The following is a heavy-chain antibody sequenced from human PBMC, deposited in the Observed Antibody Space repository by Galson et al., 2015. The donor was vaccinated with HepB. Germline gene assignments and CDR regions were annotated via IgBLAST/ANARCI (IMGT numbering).Heavy chain of an antibody. CDR2: ISGSGGST. V-gene: IGHV3-23*01. Sequence: SLRLSCAASGFTFSSYAMSWVRQAPGKGLEWVSAISGSGGSTYYADSVKGRFTISRDNSKNTLYLQMNSLRAEDTAVYYCAKDDRRAMVRGVIKDYWGQGTLVTVSS. D-gene: IGHD3-10*01. CDR1: GFTFSSYA. J-gene: IGHJ4*02. CDR3: AKDDRRAMVRGVIKDY.